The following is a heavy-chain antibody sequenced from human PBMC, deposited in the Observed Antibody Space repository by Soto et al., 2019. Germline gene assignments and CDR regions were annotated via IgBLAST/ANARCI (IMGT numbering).Heavy chain of an antibody. D-gene: IGHD1-26*01. CDR2: ISAYNGNT. CDR3: ARDARELLPANYYYYGMDV. V-gene: IGHV1-18*01. CDR1: GYTFTSYG. Sequence: ASVKVSCKASGYTFTSYGISWVRQAPGQGLERMGWISAYNGNTNYAQKLQGRVTMTTDTSTSTAYMELRSLRSDDTAVYYCARDARELLPANYYYYGMDVWGQGTTVTVSS. J-gene: IGHJ6*02.